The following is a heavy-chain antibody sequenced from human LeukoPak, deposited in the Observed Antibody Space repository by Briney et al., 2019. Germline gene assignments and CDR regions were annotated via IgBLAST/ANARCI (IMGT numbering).Heavy chain of an antibody. Sequence: PGGSLRLSCAASGLTVSTNHMSWVRQAPGEGLEWVSVIYSGAGTNYADSVKGRFTIPRDNSKNMLYLQMNSLIFEDTAMYYCTKSGPPDPYWGQGTMVTVSS. CDR2: IYSGAGT. V-gene: IGHV3-53*01. CDR1: GLTVSTNH. J-gene: IGHJ3*01. CDR3: TKSGPPDPY.